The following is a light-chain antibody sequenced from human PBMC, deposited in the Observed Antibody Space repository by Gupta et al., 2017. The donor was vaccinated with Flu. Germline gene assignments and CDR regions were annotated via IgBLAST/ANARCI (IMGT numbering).Light chain of an antibody. CDR2: EVT. V-gene: IGLV2-8*01. CDR1: SSDVGGYNL. CDR3: SSYAGSNNYV. Sequence: QSVLTQPPSASGSPGKSVTISCTGTSSDVGGYNLVSWYQQHPGKAPTLMLYEVTKPPSGIPDRFSCSTSVNSASLTVSGLHAEDDADYYCSSYAGSNNYVFGTGTKVTVL. J-gene: IGLJ1*01.